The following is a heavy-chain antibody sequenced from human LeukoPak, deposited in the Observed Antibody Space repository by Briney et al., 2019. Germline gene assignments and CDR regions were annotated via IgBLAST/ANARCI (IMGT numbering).Heavy chain of an antibody. Sequence: GGSLRLSCAASGFTVSNNYMSWVRQAPGKGLEWVSVIYSGGSTYSADSVKGRFTISRDNRKNLLHLQMNSLRPDDSAVYYCVKDLGSAITSALALDVWGQGTTVTVSS. J-gene: IGHJ6*02. V-gene: IGHV3-66*01. CDR3: VKDLGSAITSALALDV. CDR2: IYSGGST. D-gene: IGHD2-15*01. CDR1: GFTVSNNY.